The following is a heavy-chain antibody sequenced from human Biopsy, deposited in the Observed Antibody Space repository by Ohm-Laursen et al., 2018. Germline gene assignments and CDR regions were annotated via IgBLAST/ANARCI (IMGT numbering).Heavy chain of an antibody. J-gene: IGHJ4*02. Sequence: GSLRLSCAATGFTFSNYAMGWVRQAPGKGLECVSSIGSDARSTLYADSVQGRFTISRDNSRNILYLQIDNLRAEDTALYYCARAGPYYSDFWGQGTLVTVSS. CDR2: IGSDARST. CDR1: GFTFSNYA. CDR3: ARAGPYYSDF. V-gene: IGHV3-23*01.